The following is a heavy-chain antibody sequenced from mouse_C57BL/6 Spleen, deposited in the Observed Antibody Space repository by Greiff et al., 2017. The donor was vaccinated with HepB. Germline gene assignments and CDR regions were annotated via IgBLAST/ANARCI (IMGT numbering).Heavy chain of an antibody. D-gene: IGHD1-1*01. CDR3: ARGTVVANRAWFAY. CDR2: IYPGSGST. J-gene: IGHJ3*01. CDR1: GYTFTSYW. V-gene: IGHV1-55*01. Sequence: QVQLQQPGAELVKPGASVKMSCKASGYTFTSYWITWVKQRPGQGLEWIGDIYPGSGSTNYNEKFKSKATLTVDTSSSTAYMQLSSLTSEDSAVYYWARGTVVANRAWFAYWGQGTLVTVSA.